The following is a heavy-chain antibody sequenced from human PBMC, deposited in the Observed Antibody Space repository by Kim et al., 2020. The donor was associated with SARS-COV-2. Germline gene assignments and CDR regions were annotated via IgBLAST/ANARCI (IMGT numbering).Heavy chain of an antibody. CDR3: VAIEGGATITGFDY. CDR1: GYTFTSYD. V-gene: IGHV1-8*01. CDR2: MNPNSGNT. D-gene: IGHD1-26*01. Sequence: ASVKVSCKASGYTFTSYDINWVRQATGQGLEWMGWMNPNSGNTGYAQKFQGRVTMTRNTSISTAYMELSSLRSEDTAVYYCVAIEGGATITGFDYWGQGTLVTVSS. J-gene: IGHJ4*02.